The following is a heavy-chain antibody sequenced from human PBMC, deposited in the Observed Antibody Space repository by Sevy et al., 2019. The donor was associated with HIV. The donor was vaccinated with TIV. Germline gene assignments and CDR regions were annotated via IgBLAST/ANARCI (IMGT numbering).Heavy chain of an antibody. CDR3: VRERLGGYSYSLDC. J-gene: IGHJ4*02. CDR2: MKQDGTEK. D-gene: IGHD5-18*01. CDR1: GFSFSSYW. V-gene: IGHV3-7*01. Sequence: GGSLRLSCAASGFSFSSYWMSWVRQAPGKGLEWVATMKQDGTEKDYVDSVKGRFTISRDNTKSSLFLQMNSLSAEDTAVYYCVRERLGGYSYSLDCWGQGTLVTVSS.